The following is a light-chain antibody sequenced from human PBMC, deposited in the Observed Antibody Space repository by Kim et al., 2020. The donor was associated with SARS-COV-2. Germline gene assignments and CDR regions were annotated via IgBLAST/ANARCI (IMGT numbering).Light chain of an antibody. CDR2: GTK. V-gene: IGLV1-40*01. J-gene: IGLJ1*01. CDR1: ASNSGAKYD. Sequence: FTIACTGSASNSGAKYDVHWYRQLPGTAPKLLIYGTKYRSSGVPDRIAAAKSGTSASLAITGLQDEDDAVYYCQSFDSSLGGARVFGTGTKVTVL. CDR3: QSFDSSLGGARV.